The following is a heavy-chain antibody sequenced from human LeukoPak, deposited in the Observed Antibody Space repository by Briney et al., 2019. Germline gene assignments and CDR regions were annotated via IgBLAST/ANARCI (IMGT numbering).Heavy chain of an antibody. CDR3: ARMGATTPGAANPDY. Sequence: SETLSLTCTVSGGSISSYYWSWIRQPPGKGLEWIGYIYYSGSTNYNPSLNGRVSMSVDTSKNQFSLRLNSVTAADTAVYYCARMGATTPGAANPDYWGQGTLVTVSS. D-gene: IGHD1-1*01. CDR1: GGSISSYY. V-gene: IGHV4-59*01. J-gene: IGHJ4*02. CDR2: IYYSGST.